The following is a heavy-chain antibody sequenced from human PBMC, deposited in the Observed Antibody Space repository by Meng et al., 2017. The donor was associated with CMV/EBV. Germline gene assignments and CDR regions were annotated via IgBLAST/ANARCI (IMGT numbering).Heavy chain of an antibody. Sequence: GESLKISCAASGFTFSSYAMSWVRQAPGKGLEWVSVIYSGGSSTYYADSVKGRFTISRDNAKNSLYLQMNSLRAEDTALYYCAIESLISSSRGLLDYWGQGTLVTVSS. CDR2: IYSGGSST. V-gene: IGHV3-23*03. CDR3: AIESLISSSRGLLDY. J-gene: IGHJ4*02. CDR1: GFTFSSYA. D-gene: IGHD6-6*01.